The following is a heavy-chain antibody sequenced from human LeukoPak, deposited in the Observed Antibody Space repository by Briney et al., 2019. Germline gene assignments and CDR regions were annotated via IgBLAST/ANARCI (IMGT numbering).Heavy chain of an antibody. J-gene: IGHJ5*02. CDR2: ILHDGSNK. V-gene: IGHV3-30*18. Sequence: GGSLRLSCAASGFTLSNYGMHWVRQAPGKGLEWVALILHDGSNKYYADSVKGRFTISRDNSKNTLYLQMNSLRAEDTAVYYCAKDPIRARLFGFDPWGQGTLVTVSS. CDR3: AKDPIRARLFGFDP. D-gene: IGHD3-22*01. CDR1: GFTLSNYG.